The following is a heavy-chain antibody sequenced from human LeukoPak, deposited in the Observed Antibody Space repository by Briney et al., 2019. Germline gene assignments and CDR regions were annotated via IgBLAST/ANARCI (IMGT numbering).Heavy chain of an antibody. CDR2: IYYSGST. CDR1: GDSISSDDYY. CDR3: ARGRDSSSSVH. V-gene: IGHV4-30-4*08. D-gene: IGHD6-6*01. Sequence: PSETLSLTGTVSGDSISSDDYYWNWIRQPPGKGLEWIAYIYYSGSTYYNPSLKSRVTISLDTSKNQFSLTLSSVTAADTAVYYCARGRDSSSSVHWGQGTLVTVSS. J-gene: IGHJ4*02.